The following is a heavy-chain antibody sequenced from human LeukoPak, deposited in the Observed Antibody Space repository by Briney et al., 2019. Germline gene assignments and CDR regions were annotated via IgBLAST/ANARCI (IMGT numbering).Heavy chain of an antibody. CDR1: GGSISSYY. D-gene: IGHD3-3*01. J-gene: IGHJ3*02. CDR2: IYYSGST. V-gene: IGHV4-59*01. Sequence: SETLSLTCTVSGGSISSYYWSWIRQPPGKGLEWIGYIYYSGSTNYNPSLKSRVTISVDTSKNQFSLKLSSVAAADTAVYYCAREDHGITIFGVVNAFDIWGQGTMVTVSS. CDR3: AREDHGITIFGVVNAFDI.